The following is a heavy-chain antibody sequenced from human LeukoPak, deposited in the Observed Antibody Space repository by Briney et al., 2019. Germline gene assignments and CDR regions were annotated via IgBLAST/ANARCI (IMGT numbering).Heavy chain of an antibody. D-gene: IGHD2-15*01. Sequence: GGSLRLSCAASGFTFDGYAMHWVRQAPGKGLEWASLISGDGSSTYYADSVKGRFTISRDNSKNSLYLQMNSLRTEDTALYYCAKDAESGGVVDYWGQGTLVTVSS. CDR2: ISGDGSST. CDR3: AKDAESGGVVDY. CDR1: GFTFDGYA. V-gene: IGHV3-43*02. J-gene: IGHJ4*02.